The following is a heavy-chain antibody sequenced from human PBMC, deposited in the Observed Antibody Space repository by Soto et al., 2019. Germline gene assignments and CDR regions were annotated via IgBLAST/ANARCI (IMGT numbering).Heavy chain of an antibody. CDR1: GGSISTSGFY. CDR2: YVGST. D-gene: IGHD3-22*01. CDR3: ARLLYYYDSDDYYYEAFDI. V-gene: IGHV4-39*01. J-gene: IGHJ3*02. Sequence: QVQLQESGPGLLKPSETLSLTCTVSGGSISTSGFYWGWIRQPPGKGLNWIGTYVGSTYYNPSLKSRVTISADTSKKQLSLKLSSVTAADTAVYYCARLLYYYDSDDYYYEAFDIWGQGTLVTVSS.